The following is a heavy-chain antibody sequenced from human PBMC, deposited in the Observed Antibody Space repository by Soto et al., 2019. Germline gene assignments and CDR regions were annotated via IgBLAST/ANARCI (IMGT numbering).Heavy chain of an antibody. CDR3: ASEFVSSAYYRYWFAS. D-gene: IGHD2-15*01. CDR2: ARNKPNDYTT. V-gene: IGHV3-72*01. CDR1: GFTFSDHY. Sequence: PGGSLRLSCASSGFTFSDHYMDWVRQAPGKGLEWVGRARNKPNDYTTEYAASVKGRFTISRDDSRNSLYLQMNSLKTEDTAVYYCASEFVSSAYYRYWFASWGQGSLVIVSS. J-gene: IGHJ1*01.